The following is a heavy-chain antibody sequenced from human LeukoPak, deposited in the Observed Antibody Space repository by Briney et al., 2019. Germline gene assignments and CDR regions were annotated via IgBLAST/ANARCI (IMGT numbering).Heavy chain of an antibody. CDR2: ITPIFGTA. D-gene: IGHD4-23*01. CDR1: GGTFSSYA. J-gene: IGHJ6*03. CDR3: ARDYGGNSYYYYYYYMDV. Sequence: SVKVSCKASGGTFSSYAISWVRQAPGQGLEWMGGITPIFGTANYAQKFQGRVTITADESTSTAYMELSSLRSEDTAVYYCARDYGGNSYYYYYYYMDVWGKGTTVTVSS. V-gene: IGHV1-69*13.